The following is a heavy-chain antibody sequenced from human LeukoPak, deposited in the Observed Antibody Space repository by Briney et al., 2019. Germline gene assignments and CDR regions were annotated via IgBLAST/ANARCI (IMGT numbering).Heavy chain of an antibody. Sequence: SETLSLTCTVSDGSINGYYWSWIRQPPGKGLDWIGYMYSGGTTNYSPSLKSRVTISEDMSKNQFSLKLTSVTAADTAVYYCARGKRRGYFDWSEDYWGQGTLVTVSS. CDR2: MYSGGTT. J-gene: IGHJ4*02. V-gene: IGHV4-59*01. D-gene: IGHD3-9*01. CDR3: ARGKRRGYFDWSEDY. CDR1: DGSINGYY.